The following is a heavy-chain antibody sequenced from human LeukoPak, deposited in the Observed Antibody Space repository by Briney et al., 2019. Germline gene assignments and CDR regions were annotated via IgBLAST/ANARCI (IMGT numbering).Heavy chain of an antibody. J-gene: IGHJ4*02. CDR2: INHSGST. CDR3: ARTEGAAAGLSGFDY. Sequence: SETLSLTCAVYGGSFSGYYWSWIRQTPGKGLEWIGEINHSGSTNYNPSLKSRVTISVDTSKNQFSLKLSSVTAADTAVYYCARTEGAAAGLSGFDYWGQGTLVTVSS. V-gene: IGHV4-34*01. D-gene: IGHD6-13*01. CDR1: GGSFSGYY.